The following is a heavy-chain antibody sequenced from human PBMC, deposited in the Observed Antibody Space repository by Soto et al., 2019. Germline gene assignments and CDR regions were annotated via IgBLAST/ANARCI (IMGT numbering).Heavy chain of an antibody. V-gene: IGHV1-3*01. CDR3: ARESSGWYKFFDY. J-gene: IGHJ4*02. CDR1: GYIFTSYA. Sequence: ASVKVSCKASGYIFTSYAMHWVRQAPGQRLEWMGWINAGNGNTKYSQKFQGRVTITRDTSASTAYMEPSSLRSEDTAVYYCARESSGWYKFFDYWGQGTLVTVSS. D-gene: IGHD6-19*01. CDR2: INAGNGNT.